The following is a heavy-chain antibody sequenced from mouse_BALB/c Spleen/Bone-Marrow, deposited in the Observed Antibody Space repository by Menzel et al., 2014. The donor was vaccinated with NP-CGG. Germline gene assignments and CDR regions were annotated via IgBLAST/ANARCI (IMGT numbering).Heavy chain of an antibody. CDR3: TRSLGRAMDY. J-gene: IGHJ4*01. CDR1: GYTFXSYW. V-gene: IGHV1S22*01. CDR2: IYPGSGNT. Sequence: LQQSGSELVRPGASVKLSCKASGYTFXSYWMHWVRQRPGQGLEWIGNIYPGSGNTNYDEKFKRKATLTVETSSNTAYTHLSSLTSEDSAVYYCTRSLGRAMDYWGQGTSVTDSS. D-gene: IGHD4-1*01.